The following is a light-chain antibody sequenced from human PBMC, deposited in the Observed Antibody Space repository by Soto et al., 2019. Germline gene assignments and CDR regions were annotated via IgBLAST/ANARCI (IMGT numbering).Light chain of an antibody. J-gene: IGLJ2*01. CDR2: EVN. CDR3: SSYVGSNTLV. CDR1: SSDVGAYNY. V-gene: IGLV2-8*01. Sequence: QSALTQPPSASGSPGQSVTISCTGTSSDVGAYNYVSWYQQHPGKAPKLMIYEVNKRPSGVPDRFSGSKSGNTASLTVSGLPAEDEADYYCSSYVGSNTLVFGGGIKVTVL.